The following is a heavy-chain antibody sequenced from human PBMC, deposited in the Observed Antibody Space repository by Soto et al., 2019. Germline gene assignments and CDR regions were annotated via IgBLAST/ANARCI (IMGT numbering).Heavy chain of an antibody. J-gene: IGHJ5*02. CDR1: GGSFSGYY. V-gene: IGHV4-34*01. D-gene: IGHD2-2*01. CDR2: INHSGST. Sequence: SETLSLTCAVYGGSFSGYYWSWIRQPPGKGLEWIGEINHSGSTNYNPSLKSRVTISVDTSKNQFSLKLSSVTAADTAVYYCARGVSIGCSSTSCYGRNWFDPWGQGTLVTVSS. CDR3: ARGVSIGCSSTSCYGRNWFDP.